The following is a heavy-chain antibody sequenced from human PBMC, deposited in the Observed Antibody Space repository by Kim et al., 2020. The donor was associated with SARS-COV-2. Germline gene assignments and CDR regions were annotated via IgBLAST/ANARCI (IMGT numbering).Heavy chain of an antibody. CDR2: IYYSGST. Sequence: SETRSLTCTVSGGSISSYYWSWIRQPPGKGLEWIGYIYYSGSTNYNPSLKSRVTISVDTSKNQFSLKLSSVTAADTAVYYCAREGDYDPYYYYGMDVWGQGTTVTVSS. CDR3: AREGDYDPYYYYGMDV. CDR1: GGSISSYY. D-gene: IGHD4-17*01. J-gene: IGHJ6*02. V-gene: IGHV4-59*01.